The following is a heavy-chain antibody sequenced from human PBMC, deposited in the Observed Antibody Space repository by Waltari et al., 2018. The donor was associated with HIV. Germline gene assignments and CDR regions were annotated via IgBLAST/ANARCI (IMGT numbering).Heavy chain of an antibody. CDR2: IYSGGST. CDR1: GFTVSSNY. CDR3: ASIAYCGGDCYPRGMDV. V-gene: IGHV3-66*01. Sequence: EVQLVESGGGLVQPGGYLRLSCAASGFTVSSNYMTWVRQDPGKGVEWVSVIYSGGSTYYADSVKGRFTISRDNYKNTLYLQMNSLRAEDTAVYYCASIAYCGGDCYPRGMDVWGQGTTVTVSS. J-gene: IGHJ6*02. D-gene: IGHD2-21*02.